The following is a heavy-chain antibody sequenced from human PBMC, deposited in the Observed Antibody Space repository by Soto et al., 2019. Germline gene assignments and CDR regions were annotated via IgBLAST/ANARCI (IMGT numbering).Heavy chain of an antibody. V-gene: IGHV4-59*01. Sequence: SETLSLTCTVSGCSISSYYWGWIRQPPGKGLEYIGYIYNSGSTNYNPSLKSRVTMSIDTSKNQFSLKLNSVTAADTAVYYCARASYGGNSPSYYHFDYWGQGTRVTVSS. J-gene: IGHJ4*02. CDR3: ARASYGGNSPSYYHFDY. CDR1: GCSISSYY. D-gene: IGHD4-17*01. CDR2: IYNSGST.